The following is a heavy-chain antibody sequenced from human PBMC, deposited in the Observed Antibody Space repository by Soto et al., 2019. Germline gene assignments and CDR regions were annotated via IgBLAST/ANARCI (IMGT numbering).Heavy chain of an antibody. Sequence: SETLSLTCTVSGGSISSGDYYWSWIRQPPGKGLEWIGYIYYSGSTYYNPSLKSRVTISVDTSKNQFSLKLSSVTAADTAVYYCARDYRNTVFWSGYYFYYYYGMDVWGQGTTVTVSS. CDR2: IYYSGST. CDR3: ARDYRNTVFWSGYYFYYYYGMDV. D-gene: IGHD3-3*01. V-gene: IGHV4-30-4*01. CDR1: GGSISSGDYY. J-gene: IGHJ6*02.